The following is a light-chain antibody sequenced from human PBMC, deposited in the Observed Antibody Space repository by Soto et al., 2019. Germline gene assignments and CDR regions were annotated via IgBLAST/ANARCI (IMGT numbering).Light chain of an antibody. J-gene: IGKJ2*01. Sequence: EIVLTQSPGTLSLSPGERATLSCRASQSISSSYLAWYQQKPGQAPSVLIYGASSRATGIPDRLIGSGSGTEFTLTISRLEPEDFSVYFCQQYGNPPPNAFGQGTKVEIK. CDR1: QSISSSY. CDR3: QQYGNPPPNA. CDR2: GAS. V-gene: IGKV3-20*01.